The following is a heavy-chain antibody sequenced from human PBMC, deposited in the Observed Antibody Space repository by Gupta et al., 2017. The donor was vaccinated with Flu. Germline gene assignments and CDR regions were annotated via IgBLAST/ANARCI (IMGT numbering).Heavy chain of an antibody. CDR3: ARDITSNYFDC. D-gene: IGHD2-2*01. J-gene: IGHJ4*02. V-gene: IGHV3-33*01. Sequence: QVQLVESGGGVVQPGRPLRLSCAASGFPFSNYGINWIRQAPGKGLEWVAVIWYDGSNKYYADSVEGRFTVSRDNSKNTLYLQMNNLRAEDTAVYYCARDITSNYFDCWGQGTLVTVSS. CDR1: GFPFSNYG. CDR2: IWYDGSNK.